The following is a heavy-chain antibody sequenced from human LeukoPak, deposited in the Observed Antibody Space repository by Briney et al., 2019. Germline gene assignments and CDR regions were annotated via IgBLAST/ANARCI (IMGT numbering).Heavy chain of an antibody. CDR1: GYTFTSYY. J-gene: IGHJ5*02. CDR2: INPSGGST. Sequence: ASVKVSCKASGYTFTSYYMHWVRQAPGQGLEWMGIINPSGGSTSYAQKFQGRVTMTRDMSTSTVYMELSSLRSEDTAVYYCAREYCSGGSCYDFDPWGQGTLVTVSS. D-gene: IGHD2-15*01. V-gene: IGHV1-46*01. CDR3: AREYCSGGSCYDFDP.